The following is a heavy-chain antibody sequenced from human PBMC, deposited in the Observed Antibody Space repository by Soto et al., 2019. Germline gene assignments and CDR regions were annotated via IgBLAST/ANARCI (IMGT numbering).Heavy chain of an antibody. CDR2: ISGRRTYI. Sequence: EAQLVASGGGLVKPGGSLRLSCAASGFTFSSYSMNWVRQAPGKGLEWVSSISGRRTYIYYADSVKGRFTISRDNAKNSLYLQMNSLSAEDTAVYYCARDLIGIIGTNYYYYGMDVWGQGTTVTVSS. CDR3: ARDLIGIIGTNYYYYGMDV. V-gene: IGHV3-21*02. CDR1: GFTFSSYS. D-gene: IGHD1-20*01. J-gene: IGHJ6*02.